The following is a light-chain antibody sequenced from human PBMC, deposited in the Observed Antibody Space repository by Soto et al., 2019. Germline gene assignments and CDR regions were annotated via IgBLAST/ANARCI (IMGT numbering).Light chain of an antibody. CDR1: QVIARY. J-gene: IGKJ4*01. Sequence: DIQLTQSPSFLSASVGVRVTLTCRASQVIARYLAWYQQKPGQAPKLLIYAASTLQSGVRARFSGSGSGTEFTLTISSLQPEYFATYYCQQLNIYPFTFGGGTKVEIK. V-gene: IGKV1-9*01. CDR2: AAS. CDR3: QQLNIYPFT.